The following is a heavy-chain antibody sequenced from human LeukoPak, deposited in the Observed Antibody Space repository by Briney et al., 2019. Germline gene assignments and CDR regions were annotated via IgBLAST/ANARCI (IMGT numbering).Heavy chain of an antibody. CDR3: ARSSKQWLMTYFDY. CDR2: IYYSGST. Sequence: TSETLSLTCTVSGGSISSYYWSWIRQPPGKGLEWIGYIYYSGSTNYNPSLKSRVTISVDTSKNQFSLKLSSVTAADTAVYYCARSSKQWLMTYFDYWGQGTLVTVSS. CDR1: GGSISSYY. J-gene: IGHJ4*02. D-gene: IGHD6-19*01. V-gene: IGHV4-59*01.